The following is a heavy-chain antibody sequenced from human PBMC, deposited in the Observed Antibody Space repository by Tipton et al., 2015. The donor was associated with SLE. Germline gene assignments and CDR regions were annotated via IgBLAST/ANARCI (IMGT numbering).Heavy chain of an antibody. V-gene: IGHV4-4*02. D-gene: IGHD3-22*01. CDR3: VRNSYDSSGHALGY. Sequence: SLRLSCAVSGGSISSSWWSWVRQPPGKGLEWVGEISHSGTTNYNASLKSRVTISVDKSKNQFSLNLSFVTAADTAVYYCVRNSYDSSGHALGYWGQGTLVTVSS. CDR1: GGSISSSW. J-gene: IGHJ4*02. CDR2: ISHSGTT.